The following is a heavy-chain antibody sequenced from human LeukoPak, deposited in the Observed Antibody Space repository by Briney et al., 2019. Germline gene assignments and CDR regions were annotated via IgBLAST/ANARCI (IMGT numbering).Heavy chain of an antibody. Sequence: SETLSLTCTVSGGSISSSSYYWGWIRQPPGKGLEWIGSIYYSGSTYYNPSLKSRVTISVDTSKNQFSLKLISVTAADTAVYYCARQNVPQTFGVVRDYNYYGMDVWGQGTTVTVSS. CDR1: GGSISSSSYY. CDR3: ARQNVPQTFGVVRDYNYYGMDV. CDR2: IYYSGST. D-gene: IGHD3-3*01. V-gene: IGHV4-39*01. J-gene: IGHJ6*02.